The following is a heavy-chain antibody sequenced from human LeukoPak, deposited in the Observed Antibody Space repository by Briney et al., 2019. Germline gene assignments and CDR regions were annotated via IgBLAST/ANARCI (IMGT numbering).Heavy chain of an antibody. Sequence: PSETLSLTCTVSGYSISSGYYWSRIRQPPGKGLEWIGYIYYSGSTNYNPSLKSRVTISVDTSKNQFSLKLSSVTAADTAVYYCARVSGWQPPDYWGQGTLVTVSS. CDR2: IYYSGST. D-gene: IGHD6-19*01. V-gene: IGHV4-61*01. CDR1: GYSISSGYY. J-gene: IGHJ4*02. CDR3: ARVSGWQPPDY.